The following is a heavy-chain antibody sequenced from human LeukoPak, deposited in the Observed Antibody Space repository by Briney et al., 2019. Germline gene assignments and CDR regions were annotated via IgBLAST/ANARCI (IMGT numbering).Heavy chain of an antibody. V-gene: IGHV1-69*01. Sequence: GSSVKVSCKASGGTFSSYAISWVRQAPGQGLEWRGGIIPIFGTANYAQKFQGRVTITADESTSTAYMELSSLRSEDTAVYYCAREGAHYDSTLGPFDIWGQGTMVTVSS. CDR3: AREGAHYDSTLGPFDI. J-gene: IGHJ3*02. CDR2: IIPIFGTA. CDR1: GGTFSSYA. D-gene: IGHD3-3*01.